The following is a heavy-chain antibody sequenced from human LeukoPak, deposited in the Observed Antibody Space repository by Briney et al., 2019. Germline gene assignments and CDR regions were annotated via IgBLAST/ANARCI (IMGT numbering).Heavy chain of an antibody. CDR1: GFSLSNFQ. CDR3: MRDYMGWFDP. J-gene: IGHJ5*02. Sequence: GGSLRLSCVASGFSLSNFQMYWVRQAPGKGLEWVSIISLDGSTEFYADSVKGRFTISRDTASNTMHLEMNNLRIEDTAVYYCMRDYMGWFDPWGQGSQVTVSS. CDR2: ISLDGSTE. D-gene: IGHD3-10*01. V-gene: IGHV3-30-3*01.